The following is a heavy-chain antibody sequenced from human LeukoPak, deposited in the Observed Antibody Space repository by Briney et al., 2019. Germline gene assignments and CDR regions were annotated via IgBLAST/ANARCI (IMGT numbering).Heavy chain of an antibody. Sequence: PSETLSLTCTVSGGSISSYYWSWLRQPPGKGLEWIGYIYYSGTTNYNPSLKSRVTISVDTSKSQFSLKLSSVTAADTAVYYCARAAQHSGSYYLDYYYYGMDVWGQGTTVTVSS. V-gene: IGHV4-59*01. D-gene: IGHD1-26*01. J-gene: IGHJ6*02. CDR3: ARAAQHSGSYYLDYYYYGMDV. CDR2: IYYSGTT. CDR1: GGSISSYY.